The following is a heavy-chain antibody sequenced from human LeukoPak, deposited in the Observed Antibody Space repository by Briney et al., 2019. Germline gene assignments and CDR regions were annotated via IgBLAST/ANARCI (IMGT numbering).Heavy chain of an antibody. J-gene: IGHJ4*02. Sequence: GASVKVSCKASGHTFTGYYMHRVRQAPGQGLEWMGWINPNSGGTNYAQKFQGRVTMTRDTSISTAYMELSRLRSDDTAVYYCARDRGYYYDSSGYYYFDYWGQGTLVTVSS. D-gene: IGHD3-22*01. CDR2: INPNSGGT. CDR3: ARDRGYYYDSSGYYYFDY. CDR1: GHTFTGYY. V-gene: IGHV1-2*02.